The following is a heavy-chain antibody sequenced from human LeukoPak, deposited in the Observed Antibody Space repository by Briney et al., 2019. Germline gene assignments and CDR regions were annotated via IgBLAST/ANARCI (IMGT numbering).Heavy chain of an antibody. Sequence: PGGSLRLSCAASGFTFSKAWMTWVRQAPGKGLEWVGRIKSKTDGWTTDYAAPVKGRFTISTDDSKNTLYLQMNSLKTEDAAVYYCTTVAYNSLFFRGQGTLVTVSS. CDR3: TTVAYNSLFF. J-gene: IGHJ4*02. CDR1: GFTFSKAW. V-gene: IGHV3-15*01. D-gene: IGHD2/OR15-2a*01. CDR2: IKSKTDGWTT.